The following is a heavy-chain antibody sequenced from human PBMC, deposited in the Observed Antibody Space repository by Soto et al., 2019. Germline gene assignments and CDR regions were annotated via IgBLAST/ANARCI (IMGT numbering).Heavy chain of an antibody. V-gene: IGHV4-59*01. Sequence: PSETLSLTCTVSGGSISSYYWSWIRQPPGKGLEWIGYIYYSGGTNYNPSLKSRVTISVDTSKNQFSLKLSSVTAADTAVYYCARGSIGASKRGGWFDTWGQGTLVTVSS. CDR3: ARGSIGASKRGGWFDT. CDR2: IYYSGGT. D-gene: IGHD1-26*01. CDR1: GGSISSYY. J-gene: IGHJ5*02.